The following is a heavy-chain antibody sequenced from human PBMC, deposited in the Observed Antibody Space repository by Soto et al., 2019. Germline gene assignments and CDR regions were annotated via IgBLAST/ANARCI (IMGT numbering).Heavy chain of an antibody. D-gene: IGHD1-1*01. CDR3: AGVGTGNWYFDL. J-gene: IGHJ2*01. Sequence: EVQLVESGGGLVQPGESLRLSCAASGFTFSSYWMHWVRQAPGKGLVWVSRINSDGSTRSYADSVKGRFTISRDNAKNTLYLQMNNLSAEDTAVYYCAGVGTGNWYFDLWGRGTLVTVSS. CDR2: INSDGSTR. V-gene: IGHV3-74*01. CDR1: GFTFSSYW.